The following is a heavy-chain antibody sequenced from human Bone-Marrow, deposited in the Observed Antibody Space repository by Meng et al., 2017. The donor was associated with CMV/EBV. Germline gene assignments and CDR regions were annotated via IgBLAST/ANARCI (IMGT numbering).Heavy chain of an antibody. V-gene: IGHV3-49*04. CDR3: TREGLTTVDHSDYYNYDGMDI. D-gene: IGHD4-23*01. CDR1: GFPFGDYA. CDR2: IRSQAYGGTT. J-gene: IGHJ6*02. Sequence: GESLKLSCTASGFPFGDYAMSWVRQAPGKGQEWVGFIRSQAYGGTTEYAASEKDRFTISRDDSKSIAHLQRNSLKTEDTAVYHCTREGLTTVDHSDYYNYDGMDIWGQGTTVTVSS.